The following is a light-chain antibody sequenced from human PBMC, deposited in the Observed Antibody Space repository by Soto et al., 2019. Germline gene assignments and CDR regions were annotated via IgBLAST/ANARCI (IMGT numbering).Light chain of an antibody. Sequence: ERVMTQSPAALSLSPGEGATLSCRASQSVSSKLAWYQQKPGQAPRLLIYGASTRATGIPARFSGSGSGTEFTLIISSLQSEDSAVYYCQQYNSWLWTFGQGTKVDI. J-gene: IGKJ1*01. V-gene: IGKV3-15*01. CDR2: GAS. CDR3: QQYNSWLWT. CDR1: QSVSSK.